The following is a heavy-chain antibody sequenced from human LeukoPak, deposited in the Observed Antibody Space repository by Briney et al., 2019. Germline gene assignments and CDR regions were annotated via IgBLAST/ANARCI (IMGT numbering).Heavy chain of an antibody. V-gene: IGHV3-21*01. CDR2: ISSSSSYI. J-gene: IGHJ4*02. CDR1: GFTFSSYS. CDR3: ARVDSGSWYLTPKYYFDY. Sequence: GGSLRLSCAASGFTFSSYSMNWVRQAPGKGLEWVSSISSSSSYIYYADSVKGRFTISRDNAKNSLYLQMNSLRAEDTAVYYCARVDSGSWYLTPKYYFDYWGQGTLVTVSS. D-gene: IGHD6-13*01.